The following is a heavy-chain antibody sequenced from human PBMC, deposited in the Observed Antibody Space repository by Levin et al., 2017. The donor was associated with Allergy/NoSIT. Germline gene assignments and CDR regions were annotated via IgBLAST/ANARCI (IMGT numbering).Heavy chain of an antibody. Sequence: GGSLRLSCAASGFTFSSYAMHWVRQAPGKGLEWVAVISYDGSNKYYADSVKGRFTISRDNSKNTLYLQMNSLRAEDTAVYYCARSWFGESQNDYWGQGTLVTVSS. V-gene: IGHV3-30*04. J-gene: IGHJ4*02. CDR1: GFTFSSYA. CDR2: ISYDGSNK. CDR3: ARSWFGESQNDY. D-gene: IGHD3-10*01.